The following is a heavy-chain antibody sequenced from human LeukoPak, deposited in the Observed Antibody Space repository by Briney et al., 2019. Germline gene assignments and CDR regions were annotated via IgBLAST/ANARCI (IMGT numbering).Heavy chain of an antibody. CDR3: ARRRWDHYYYYGMDV. CDR2: INAGNGNT. J-gene: IGHJ6*02. D-gene: IGHD1-26*01. Sequence: ASVKVSCKASGYTFTSYAMHWVRQAPGQRLEWMGWINAGNGNTKYSQKFQGRVTITRDTSASTAYMELSSLRSEDTAVYYCARRRWDHYYYYGMDVCGQGTTVTVSS. CDR1: GYTFTSYA. V-gene: IGHV1-3*01.